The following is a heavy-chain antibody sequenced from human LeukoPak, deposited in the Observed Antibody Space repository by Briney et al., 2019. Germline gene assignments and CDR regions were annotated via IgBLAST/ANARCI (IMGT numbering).Heavy chain of an antibody. CDR3: ERRDPTTVTAFDY. D-gene: IGHD4-17*01. CDR2: IFPDDSDT. Sequence: PGESLKISCRFSGFDFTRDWIGWVRLLPGKGLEWMGIIFPDDSDTRYSPSFQGQVTLSADKSISTAYLQWSSLKASDTAIYYCERRDPTTVTAFDYWGQGTLVTVSS. CDR1: GFDFTRDW. J-gene: IGHJ4*02. V-gene: IGHV5-51*01.